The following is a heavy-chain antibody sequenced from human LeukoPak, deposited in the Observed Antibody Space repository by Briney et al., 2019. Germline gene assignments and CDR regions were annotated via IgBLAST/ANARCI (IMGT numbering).Heavy chain of an antibody. CDR3: ARVRRHYGVGEQQLAFDY. J-gene: IGHJ4*02. V-gene: IGHV3-30-3*01. Sequence: PGGSLRLSCAASGFTFSSYAMHWVRQAPGKGLEWVAVISYDGSNKYYADSVKGRFTISRDNSKNTLYLQMNSLRDEDTAVYYCARVRRHYGVGEQQLAFDYWGQGTLVTVSS. CDR2: ISYDGSNK. CDR1: GFTFSSYA. D-gene: IGHD6-13*01.